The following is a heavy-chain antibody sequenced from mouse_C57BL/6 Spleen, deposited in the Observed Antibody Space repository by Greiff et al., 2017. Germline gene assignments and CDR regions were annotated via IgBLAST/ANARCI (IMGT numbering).Heavy chain of an antibody. Sequence: VQRVESGAELARPGASVKLSCKASGYTFTSYGISWVKQRTGQGLEWIGEIYPRSGNTYYNEKFKGKATLTADKSSSAAYMELRSLTSEDSAVYFCALTVGYYYAMDYWGQGTSVTVSS. V-gene: IGHV1-81*01. J-gene: IGHJ4*01. CDR2: IYPRSGNT. D-gene: IGHD3-3*01. CDR1: GYTFTSYG. CDR3: ALTVGYYYAMDY.